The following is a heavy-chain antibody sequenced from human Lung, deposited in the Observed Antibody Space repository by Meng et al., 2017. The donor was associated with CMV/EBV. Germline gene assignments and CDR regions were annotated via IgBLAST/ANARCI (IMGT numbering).Heavy chain of an antibody. CDR2: IYSGDSST. J-gene: IGHJ4*02. D-gene: IGHD2-8*01. CDR3: AKDHMLSYFDY. CDR1: GFTLSNYA. Sequence: GGSLRLXCAASGFTLSNYAMSWVRQAPGKGLEWVSVIYSGDSSTHYADSVKGRFTISRDNSKNTLYLQMNSLRAEDTAVYYCAKDHMLSYFDYWGPGNLVNGAS. V-gene: IGHV3-23*03.